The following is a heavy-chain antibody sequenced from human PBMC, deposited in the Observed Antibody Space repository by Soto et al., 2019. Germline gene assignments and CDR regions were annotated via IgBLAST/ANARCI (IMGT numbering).Heavy chain of an antibody. CDR1: GFTFSSYW. CDR2: IKQDGSEK. J-gene: IGHJ6*02. Sequence: PGGSLRLSCAASGFTFSSYWMSWVRQAPGKGLEWVANIKQDGSEKYYVDSVKGRFTISRDNAKNSLYLQMNSLRAEDTAVYYCARDETTVYYYYGMDVWGQGTTVTVSS. D-gene: IGHD4-17*01. CDR3: ARDETTVYYYYGMDV. V-gene: IGHV3-7*05.